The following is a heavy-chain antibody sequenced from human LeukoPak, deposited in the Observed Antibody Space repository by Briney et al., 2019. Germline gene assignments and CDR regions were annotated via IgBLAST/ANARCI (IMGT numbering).Heavy chain of an antibody. D-gene: IGHD4-11*01. J-gene: IGHJ4*02. Sequence: PSETLSLTCAVYGGSFSGYYWSWIRQPPGKGLEWIGEINHSGSTNYNPSLKSRVTISVDTSENQFSLKLSSVTAADTAVYYCARSYSDYDYFDSWGQGTLVTVS. CDR1: GGSFSGYY. CDR2: INHSGST. V-gene: IGHV4-34*01. CDR3: ARSYSDYDYFDS.